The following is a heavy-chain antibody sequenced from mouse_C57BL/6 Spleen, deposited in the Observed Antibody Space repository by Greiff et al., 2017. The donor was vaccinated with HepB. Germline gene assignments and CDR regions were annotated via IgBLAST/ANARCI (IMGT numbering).Heavy chain of an antibody. CDR2: INYDGSST. J-gene: IGHJ2*01. D-gene: IGHD1-1*01. Sequence: EVMLVESEGGLVQPGSSMKLSCTASGFTFSDYYMAWVRQVPEKGLEWVANINYDGSSTYYLDSLKSRFIISRDNAKNILYLQMSSLKSEDTATYNGERGGYGSSYGYFDYWGKGTTLT. V-gene: IGHV5-16*01. CDR3: ERGGYGSSYGYFDY. CDR1: GFTFSDYY.